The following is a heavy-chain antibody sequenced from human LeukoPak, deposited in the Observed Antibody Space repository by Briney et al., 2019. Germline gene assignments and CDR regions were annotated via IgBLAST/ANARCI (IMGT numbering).Heavy chain of an antibody. CDR1: GFPFRCYV. CDR3: ARDGDIGDGYNSEYFQH. D-gene: IGHD5-24*01. V-gene: IGHV3-33*01. Sequence: GGPLRLSCAASGFPFRCYVMQGVGQAPGKGRDGVAVVWYDGSKNYYAKSVKGRFTISRDNSKNTIYLQMNSLSAEDTAVYYCARDGDIGDGYNSEYFQHWGQRTLVTVSS. J-gene: IGHJ1*01. CDR2: VWYDGSKN.